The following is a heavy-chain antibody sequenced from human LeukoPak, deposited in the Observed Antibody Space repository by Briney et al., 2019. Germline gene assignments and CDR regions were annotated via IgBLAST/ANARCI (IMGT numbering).Heavy chain of an antibody. CDR2: IYYSGST. CDR3: TRFDSSGYYPFDY. D-gene: IGHD3-22*01. V-gene: IGHV4-59*08. J-gene: IGHJ4*02. Sequence: SETLSLTCTVSNGSIGSYYWSWIRQPPGKGLEWIGYIYYSGSTNYNPSLKSRVTISIDTSKNQFSLKLSSVTAADTAMYYCTRFDSSGYYPFDYWGQETLVTVSS. CDR1: NGSIGSYY.